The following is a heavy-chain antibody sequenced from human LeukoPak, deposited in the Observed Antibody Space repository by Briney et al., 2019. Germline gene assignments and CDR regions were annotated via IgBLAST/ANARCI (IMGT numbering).Heavy chain of an antibody. CDR1: GFTFSNYA. D-gene: IGHD3-9*01. Sequence: GASLRLSCAASGFTFSNYAMSWVRQAPGKGLDWVSAITGSGGNTYYADSVKGRFTISRDNSKNTPYLQMNSLRAEDTAVYYCAKWGDYDVLTGYYVSDYWGQGALVTVSS. CDR3: AKWGDYDVLTGYYVSDY. V-gene: IGHV3-23*01. CDR2: ITGSGGNT. J-gene: IGHJ4*02.